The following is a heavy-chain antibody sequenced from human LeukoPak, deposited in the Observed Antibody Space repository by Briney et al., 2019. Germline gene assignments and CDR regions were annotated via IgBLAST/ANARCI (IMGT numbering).Heavy chain of an antibody. CDR1: GCTFSSYW. D-gene: IGHD4-23*01. CDR3: AANGGPFDF. CDR2: INQHGTGK. Sequence: GGSLRLSCVASGCTFSSYWMSWVRQAPGKGLEWVANINQHGTGKYYVDSVRGRFTISRDNAKNSLYLQMNSLRAEDTAVYYCAANGGPFDFWGQGTLVTVSS. J-gene: IGHJ4*02. V-gene: IGHV3-7*05.